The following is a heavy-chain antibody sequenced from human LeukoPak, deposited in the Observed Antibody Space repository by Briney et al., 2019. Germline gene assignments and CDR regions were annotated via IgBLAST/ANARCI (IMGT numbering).Heavy chain of an antibody. CDR3: ASDGGGYFDY. CDR2: ISNSSSYI. V-gene: IGHV3-21*01. CDR1: GFTFSSYS. Sequence: GSLILSCAASGFTFSSYSMNWVRQAPGKGLEWVSSISNSSSYIYYADSVKGRFTISRDNAKNSLYLQMNSLRAEDTAVYYCASDGGGYFDYWGQGTLVTVSS. D-gene: IGHD3-16*01. J-gene: IGHJ4*02.